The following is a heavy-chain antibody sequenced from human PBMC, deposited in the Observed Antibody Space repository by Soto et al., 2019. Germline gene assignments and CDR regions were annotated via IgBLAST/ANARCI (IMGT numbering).Heavy chain of an antibody. V-gene: IGHV1-58*01. CDR1: GFTFTSSA. CDR3: AADRDLDYGGNSGGWFDP. Sequence: QMQLVQSGPEVKKPGTSVKVSCKASGFTFTSSAVQWVRQARGQRLEWIGCIVVGSGNTNYAQKFQERVTITRDMSTSTAYMELSSLRSEDTAVYYCAADRDLDYGGNSGGWFDPWGQGTLVTVSS. CDR2: IVVGSGNT. J-gene: IGHJ5*02. D-gene: IGHD4-17*01.